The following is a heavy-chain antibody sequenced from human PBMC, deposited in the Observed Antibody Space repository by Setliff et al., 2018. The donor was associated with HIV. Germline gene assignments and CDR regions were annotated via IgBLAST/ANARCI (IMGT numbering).Heavy chain of an antibody. CDR1: GFTFSSYA. CDR3: ARGATDRYCSNGVCLNLDC. Sequence: LRLSCAASGFTFSSYAVHWVRQAPGKGLEWVAVISYDGSDKYYADSVKGRFTISRDNSKNTLFLQMSSLRTEDTAVYYCARGATDRYCSNGVCLNLDCWGQGALVTVSS. D-gene: IGHD2-8*01. V-gene: IGHV3-30*04. CDR2: ISYDGSDK. J-gene: IGHJ4*02.